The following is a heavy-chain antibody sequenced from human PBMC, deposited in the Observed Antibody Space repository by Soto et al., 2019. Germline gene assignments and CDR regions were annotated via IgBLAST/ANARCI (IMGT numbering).Heavy chain of an antibody. Sequence: ASVKVSCKVSGYTLTELSMHWVRQAPGKGLEWMGGFDPEDGETIYAQKFQGRVTMTEDTSTDTAYMELSSLRSKDTAVYYCATAYTIFGVVSYFDYWGQGTLVTVSS. D-gene: IGHD3-3*01. CDR3: ATAYTIFGVVSYFDY. J-gene: IGHJ4*02. CDR2: FDPEDGET. V-gene: IGHV1-24*01. CDR1: GYTLTELS.